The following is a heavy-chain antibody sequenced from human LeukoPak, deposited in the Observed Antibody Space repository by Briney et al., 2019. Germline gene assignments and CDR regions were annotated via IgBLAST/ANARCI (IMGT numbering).Heavy chain of an antibody. Sequence: ASVKVSCKASGYTFTSYGISWVRQAPGQGLEWMGIINPSGGSTSYAQKFQGRVTMTRDTSTSTVYMELSSLRSEDTAVYYCARDISVAEITMIVVVPGYWGQGTLVTVSS. D-gene: IGHD3-22*01. V-gene: IGHV1-46*01. CDR2: INPSGGST. CDR1: GYTFTSYG. J-gene: IGHJ4*02. CDR3: ARDISVAEITMIVVVPGY.